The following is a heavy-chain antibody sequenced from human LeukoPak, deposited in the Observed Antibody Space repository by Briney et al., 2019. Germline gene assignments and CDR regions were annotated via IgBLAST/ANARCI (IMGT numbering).Heavy chain of an antibody. J-gene: IGHJ4*02. D-gene: IGHD5-12*01. Sequence: PSETLSLTCTVSGGSISSGGYYWSWIRQPPGKGPEWIGYIYHRGSTYYNPSLKSRVTISVDRSKNQFSLKLSSVTAADTAVYYCARDSGYEPYIDYWGQGTLVTVSS. V-gene: IGHV4-30-2*01. CDR2: IYHRGST. CDR3: ARDSGYEPYIDY. CDR1: GGSISSGGYY.